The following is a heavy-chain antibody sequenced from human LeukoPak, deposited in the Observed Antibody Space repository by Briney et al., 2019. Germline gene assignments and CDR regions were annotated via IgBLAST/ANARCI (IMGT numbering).Heavy chain of an antibody. CDR1: GGSISSYY. J-gene: IGHJ4*02. V-gene: IGHV4-59*01. Sequence: SETLSLTCTVSGGSISSYYWSWIRQPPGKGLEWIGYIYYSGSTNYNPSLKSRVTISVDTSKNQFSLKLSSVTAADTAVYYCASHEMGSGTFAGHWGQGTLVTVSS. CDR3: ASHEMGSGTFAGH. CDR2: IYYSGST. D-gene: IGHD1-26*01.